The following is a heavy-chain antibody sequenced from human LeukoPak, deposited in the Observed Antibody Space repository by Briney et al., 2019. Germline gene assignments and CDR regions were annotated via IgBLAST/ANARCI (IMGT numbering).Heavy chain of an antibody. J-gene: IGHJ4*02. D-gene: IGHD3-10*01. CDR1: GGSISSGGYS. Sequence: SQTLSPTCAVSGGSISSGGYSWSWIRQPPGKGLEWIGYIYHSGSTYYNPSLKSRVTISVDTSKNQFSLKLSSVTAADTAVYYCARSRYYYNLDYWGQGTLVTVSS. CDR2: IYHSGST. CDR3: ARSRYYYNLDY. V-gene: IGHV4-30-2*01.